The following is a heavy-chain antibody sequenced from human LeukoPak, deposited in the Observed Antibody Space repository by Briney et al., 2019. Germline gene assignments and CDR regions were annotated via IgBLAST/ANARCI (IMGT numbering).Heavy chain of an antibody. V-gene: IGHV3-23*01. D-gene: IGHD4-17*01. CDR1: GFTFSSYG. Sequence: GGSLRLSCEASGFTFSSYGMSWVRQAPGKGLEWVSAISGSGGSTYYVDSVKGRFTISRDNSKNTLYLQMNSLRAEDTAVYYCAKDPRTTVTTGWFDPWGQGTLVTVSS. CDR3: AKDPRTTVTTGWFDP. CDR2: ISGSGGST. J-gene: IGHJ5*02.